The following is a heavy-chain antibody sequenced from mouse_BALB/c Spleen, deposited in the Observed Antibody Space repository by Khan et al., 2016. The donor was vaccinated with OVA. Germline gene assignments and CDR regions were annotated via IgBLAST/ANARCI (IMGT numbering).Heavy chain of an antibody. CDR3: ARGNWQSYYFDY. D-gene: IGHD4-1*01. J-gene: IGHJ2*01. Sequence: VRLQQSGPELVKPGASVKMSCKASGYTFTNYVLHWVKQKPGQGLEWIGYINPYNGGTKYNEKFKVKATLASDKSSITAYMELSSLTSEDYAVYYCARGNWQSYYFDYWGQGTTLTLSS. CDR1: GYTFTNYV. CDR2: INPYNGGT. V-gene: IGHV1S136*01.